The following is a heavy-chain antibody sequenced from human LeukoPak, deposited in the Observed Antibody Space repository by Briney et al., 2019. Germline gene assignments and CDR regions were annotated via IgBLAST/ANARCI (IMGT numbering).Heavy chain of an antibody. CDR2: VNNDGSAT. J-gene: IGHJ4*02. V-gene: IGHV3-74*01. CDR3: TSFFETN. Sequence: PGGSLRLSCAASRFIFTNYWIHWVRQAPGKGLVWVSHVNNDGSATSYADSVKGRFTISRDSAKNTVYLHMSSLRVEDTAVYYCTSFFETNWGQGTLVTVSS. CDR1: RFIFTNYW. D-gene: IGHD2/OR15-2a*01.